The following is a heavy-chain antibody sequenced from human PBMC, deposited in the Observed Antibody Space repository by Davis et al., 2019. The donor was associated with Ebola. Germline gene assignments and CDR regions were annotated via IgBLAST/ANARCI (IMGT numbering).Heavy chain of an antibody. D-gene: IGHD4/OR15-4a*01. Sequence: ASVKVSCKASGYTFTSYDINWVRQAPGQGLEWMGWMNPNSGSTGYTQKFQGRVTMTRNTSLSTAYMELGSLRSEDTAVYYCARGMGLTALGGLYFYSYAMDVWGKGTTVTVSS. V-gene: IGHV1-8*01. CDR3: ARGMGLTALGGLYFYSYAMDV. CDR1: GYTFTSYD. J-gene: IGHJ6*04. CDR2: MNPNSGST.